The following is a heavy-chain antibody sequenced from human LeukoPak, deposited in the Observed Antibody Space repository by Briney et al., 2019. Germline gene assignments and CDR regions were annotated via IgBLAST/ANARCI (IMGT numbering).Heavy chain of an antibody. CDR3: ARQGELEVFDS. Sequence: SETLSLTCTVSGGSISSGSYSWVWIRQPPGRGLERIGNIYYSGNAYYNPSLKSRVTISGDTSKNQFSLKLTSVTAADTSVYYCARQGELEVFDSWGQGTLVTVSS. D-gene: IGHD1-1*01. CDR1: GGSISSGSYS. CDR2: IYYSGNA. V-gene: IGHV4-39*07. J-gene: IGHJ4*02.